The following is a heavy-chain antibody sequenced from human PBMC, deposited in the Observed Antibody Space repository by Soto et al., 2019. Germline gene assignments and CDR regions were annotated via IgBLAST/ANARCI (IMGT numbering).Heavy chain of an antibody. CDR2: ISYDGSNK. V-gene: IGHV3-30*18. D-gene: IGHD2-15*01. CDR1: GFTFSSYG. J-gene: IGHJ4*02. CDR3: AKHGPYTVVNDGIDY. Sequence: QVQLVESGGGVVQPGRSLRLSCAASGFTFSSYGMHWVRQAPGKGLEWVAVISYDGSNKYYADSVKGGFTISRDNSKNKLYQQMNSLRAEDTAVDYCAKHGPYTVVNDGIDYWGQGNMVTVSS.